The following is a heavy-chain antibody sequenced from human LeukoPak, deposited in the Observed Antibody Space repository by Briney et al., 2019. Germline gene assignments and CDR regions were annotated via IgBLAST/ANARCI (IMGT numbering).Heavy chain of an antibody. Sequence: GGSLRLSCAPSGFTFSSYSMNWVRQAPGKGLEWVAVISYDGSNEYYGDSVKGRFTISRDNSKNTLYLQVDSPRAEDTAIYYCAKVRWDNSGWYYLDSWGQGTLVTVSS. CDR2: ISYDGSNE. CDR1: GFTFSSYS. V-gene: IGHV3-30*18. CDR3: AKVRWDNSGWYYLDS. J-gene: IGHJ4*02. D-gene: IGHD6-19*01.